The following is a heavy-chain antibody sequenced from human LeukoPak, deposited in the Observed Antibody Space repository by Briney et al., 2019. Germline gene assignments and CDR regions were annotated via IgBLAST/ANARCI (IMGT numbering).Heavy chain of an antibody. CDR1: GFTFSDYY. J-gene: IGHJ5*02. V-gene: IGHV3-11*01. CDR2: ISSSGSTI. CDR3: AKDYQLLPNWFDP. Sequence: GGSLRLSCAASGFTFSDYYMSWIRQAPGKGLEWVSYISSSGSTIYYADSVKGRFTISRDNSKNTLYLQMNSLRAEDTAVYYCAKDYQLLPNWFDPWGQGTLVTVSS. D-gene: IGHD2-2*01.